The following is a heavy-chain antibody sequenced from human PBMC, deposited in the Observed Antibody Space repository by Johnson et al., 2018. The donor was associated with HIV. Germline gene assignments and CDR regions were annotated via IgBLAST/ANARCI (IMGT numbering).Heavy chain of an antibody. Sequence: VQLVESGGGVVRPGGSLRLSCAASGFTVSSNYMSWVRQAPGKGLEWVSVIYSGGSTYYADSVKGRFTISRDNAKNTLYLHMNSLRAEDTAVYYCAREVDGFDIWGQGTMVTVSS. CDR3: AREVDGFDI. CDR2: IYSGGST. V-gene: IGHV3-66*01. J-gene: IGHJ3*02. CDR1: GFTVSSNY.